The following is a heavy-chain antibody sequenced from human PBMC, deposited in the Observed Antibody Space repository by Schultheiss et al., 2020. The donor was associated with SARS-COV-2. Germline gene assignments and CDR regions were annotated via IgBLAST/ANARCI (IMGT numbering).Heavy chain of an antibody. CDR1: GFTFSSYG. D-gene: IGHD3-22*01. CDR2: IRSKTNSYAT. CDR3: TRHGYDSSGYHDY. V-gene: IGHV3-73*01. Sequence: GESLKISCAASGFTFSSYGMHWVRQASGKGLEWVGRIRSKTNSYATAYAASVKGRFTISRDDSKNTAYLQMNSLKTEDTAVYYCTRHGYDSSGYHDYWGQGTLVTVSS. J-gene: IGHJ4*02.